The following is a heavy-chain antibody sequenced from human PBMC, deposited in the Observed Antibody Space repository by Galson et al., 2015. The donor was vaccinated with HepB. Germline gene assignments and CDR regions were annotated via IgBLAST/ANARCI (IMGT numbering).Heavy chain of an antibody. Sequence: SVKVSCKASGYTFSNYAIQWMRQAPGQRLEWMGWIYTGSGDTQFSHHFQGRVTITRDTSATTAYMELSSLRSEDTAVYYCARGTSWGLDYWGQGTLVTVSS. CDR2: IYTGSGDT. V-gene: IGHV1-3*04. D-gene: IGHD6-13*01. CDR3: ARGTSWGLDY. J-gene: IGHJ4*02. CDR1: GYTFSNYA.